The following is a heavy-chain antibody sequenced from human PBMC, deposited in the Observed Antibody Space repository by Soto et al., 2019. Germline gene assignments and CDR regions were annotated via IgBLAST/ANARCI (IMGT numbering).Heavy chain of an antibody. CDR2: IYYSGST. CDR3: ARLRRYCSSTSCQTVWFDP. V-gene: IGHV4-39*01. D-gene: IGHD2-2*01. Sequence: SETLSLTCTVSGGSISSSSYYWGWIRQPPGKGLEWIVSIYYSGSTYYNPSLKSRVTISVDTSKNQFSLKLSSVTAADTAVYYCARLRRYCSSTSCQTVWFDPWGQGTLVTVSS. CDR1: GGSISSSSYY. J-gene: IGHJ5*02.